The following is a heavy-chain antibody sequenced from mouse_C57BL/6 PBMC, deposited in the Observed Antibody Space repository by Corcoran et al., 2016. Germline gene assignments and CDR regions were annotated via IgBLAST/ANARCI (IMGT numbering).Heavy chain of an antibody. CDR3: ARGYYAMDY. CDR1: GYTFTDYY. V-gene: IGHV1-26*01. D-gene: IGHD2-1*01. Sequence: EVQLQQSGPELVKPGASVKISCKASGYTFTDYYMNWVKQSHGKSLEWIGDINPNNGGTSYNQKFKGKATLTVDKSSSTAYMELRSLTSEDSAVYYCARGYYAMDYWGQGTTLTVSS. CDR2: INPNNGGT. J-gene: IGHJ2*01.